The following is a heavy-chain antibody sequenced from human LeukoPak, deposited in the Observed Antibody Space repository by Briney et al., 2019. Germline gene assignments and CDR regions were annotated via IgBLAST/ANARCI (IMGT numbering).Heavy chain of an antibody. D-gene: IGHD6-6*01. CDR1: GGSFSGYY. V-gene: IGHV4-34*01. CDR3: VRGPPRSSRWYYYYYMDV. Sequence: SETLSFTCAVYGGSFSGYYWSWIRQPPGKGLEWIGEINHSGSTNYNPSLKSRVTISVDTSKNQFSLKLSSVTAADTAVYYCVRGPPRSSRWYYYYYMDVWGKGTTVTVSS. CDR2: INHSGST. J-gene: IGHJ6*03.